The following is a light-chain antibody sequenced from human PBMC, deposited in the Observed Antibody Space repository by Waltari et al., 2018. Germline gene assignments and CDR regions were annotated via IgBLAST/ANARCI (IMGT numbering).Light chain of an antibody. CDR1: SSNIGSNT. J-gene: IGLJ2*01. CDR3: AAWDDSLNGVV. V-gene: IGLV1-44*01. CDR2: SNN. Sequence: QSVLTQPPSASGTPGQRVTISCSGSSSNIGSNTVNWYQQLPRTAPKLLIYSNNQRPSGVPDRFSGSKSGTSASLAISRLQSEDEADYYCAAWDDSLNGVVFGGGTKLTVL.